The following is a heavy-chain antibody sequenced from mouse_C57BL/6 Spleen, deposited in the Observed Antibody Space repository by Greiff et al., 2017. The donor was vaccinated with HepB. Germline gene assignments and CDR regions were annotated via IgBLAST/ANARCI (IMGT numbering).Heavy chain of an antibody. CDR2: IDPEDGDT. Sequence: EVKLQESGAELVRPGASVKLSCTASGFNIKDYYMHWVKQRPEQGLEWIGRIDPEDGDTEYAPKFQGKATMTADTSSNTAYLQLSSLTSEDTAVYYCTTRRGYYYGPFAYWGQGTLVTVSA. CDR1: GFNIKDYY. J-gene: IGHJ3*01. D-gene: IGHD1-1*01. V-gene: IGHV14-1*01. CDR3: TTRRGYYYGPFAY.